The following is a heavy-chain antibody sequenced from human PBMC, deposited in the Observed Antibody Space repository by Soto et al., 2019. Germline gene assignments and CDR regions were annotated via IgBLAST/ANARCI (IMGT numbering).Heavy chain of an antibody. CDR2: TYYRSKWIH. V-gene: IGHV6-1*01. D-gene: IGHD3-16*01. Sequence: SQTFSLTCDISGDSVSSSSAAWNWIRQSPSRGLEWLGRTYYRSKWIHEYTVSMESRITINPDTSKNQFSLHIYSVTPEDTAVYYCAGVVWFRGMDVWGQGTPVTVSS. CDR3: AGVVWFRGMDV. CDR1: GDSVSSSSAA. J-gene: IGHJ6*02.